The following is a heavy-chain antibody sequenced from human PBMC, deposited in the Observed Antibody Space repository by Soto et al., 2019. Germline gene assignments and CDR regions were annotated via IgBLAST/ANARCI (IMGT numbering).Heavy chain of an antibody. J-gene: IGHJ6*02. Sequence: SVKVSCKASGGTFSSYAISWVRQAPGQGLGWMGGIIPIFGTANYAQKFQGRVTITADESTSTAYMELSSLRSEDTAVYYCARHPPAVYYYGMDVWGQGTTVTVSS. CDR2: IIPIFGTA. CDR1: GGTFSSYA. CDR3: ARHPPAVYYYGMDV. V-gene: IGHV1-69*13.